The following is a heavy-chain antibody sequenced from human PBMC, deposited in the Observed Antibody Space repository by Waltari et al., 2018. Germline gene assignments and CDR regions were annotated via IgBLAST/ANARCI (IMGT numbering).Heavy chain of an antibody. CDR2: IDPEDGET. V-gene: IGHV1-69-2*01. CDR1: GYTVMDYF. CDR3: APLPGGSGQTFDY. Sequence: EVELVQSGAEVKKPGATVKISCKASGYTVMDYFRHWVQQAPGKGLEWMGRIDPEDGETVYSEKFQGRVTITADTSTDTAYMELSSLTSGDTAVYYCAPLPGGSGQTFDYWGQGTLVTVSS. D-gene: IGHD3-10*01. J-gene: IGHJ4*02.